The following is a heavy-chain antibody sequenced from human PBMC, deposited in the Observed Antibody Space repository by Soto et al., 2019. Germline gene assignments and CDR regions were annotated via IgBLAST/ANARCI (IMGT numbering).Heavy chain of an antibody. Sequence: QVQLQESGPGLVKPSQTLSLTCTVSGASISSGTYYWTWIRQHPGKGLEWIGYIYYSGSTYYNPSLKGRLTMAVDHSKDPFPLKLSSVTGADTAVYFWARSRHGEEIGYWGQGTLVTVSS. D-gene: IGHD4-17*01. CDR1: GASISSGTYY. CDR2: IYYSGST. CDR3: ARSRHGEEIGY. J-gene: IGHJ4*02. V-gene: IGHV4-31*03.